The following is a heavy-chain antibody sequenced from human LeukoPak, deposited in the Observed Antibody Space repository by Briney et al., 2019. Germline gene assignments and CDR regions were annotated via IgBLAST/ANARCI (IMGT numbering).Heavy chain of an antibody. CDR1: GFTFSSYW. J-gene: IGHJ6*02. CDR3: ARDIATPGGFGEFSRYYGMDV. Sequence: GGSLRLSCAASGFTFSSYWMHWVRQAPGKGLVWVSRINTDGSSTSYADSVKGRFTISRDNAKNTLYLQMNSLRAEDTAVYYCARDIATPGGFGEFSRYYGMDVWGQGTTVTVSS. V-gene: IGHV3-74*01. CDR2: INTDGSST. D-gene: IGHD3-10*01.